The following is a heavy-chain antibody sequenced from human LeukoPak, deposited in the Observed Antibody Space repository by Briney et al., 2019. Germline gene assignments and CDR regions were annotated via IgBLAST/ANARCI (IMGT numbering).Heavy chain of an antibody. J-gene: IGHJ4*02. CDR2: ISSSSSTI. CDR3: AKGDSGTIFGVGHY. D-gene: IGHD3-3*01. CDR1: GFTFSSYS. Sequence: GGSLRLSCAASGFTFSSYSMNWVRQAPGKGLEWVSYISSSSSTIYYADSVKGRFTISRDNSKNTLYLQMNSLRAEDTAVYYCAKGDSGTIFGVGHYWGQGTLVTVSS. V-gene: IGHV3-48*01.